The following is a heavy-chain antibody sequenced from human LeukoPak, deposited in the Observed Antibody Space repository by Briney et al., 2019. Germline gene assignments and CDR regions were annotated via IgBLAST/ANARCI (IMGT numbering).Heavy chain of an antibody. D-gene: IGHD6-6*01. Sequence: GASVKVSCKASGYTFTGYYIHWVRQAPGQGLEWMGWINPNSGGTNYAQKFQGRVTMTRDTSISTAYMELSRLRSDDTAVYYCARDSSIAARQPFDYWGQGTLVTVSS. CDR3: ARDSSIAARQPFDY. V-gene: IGHV1-2*02. J-gene: IGHJ4*02. CDR2: INPNSGGT. CDR1: GYTFTGYY.